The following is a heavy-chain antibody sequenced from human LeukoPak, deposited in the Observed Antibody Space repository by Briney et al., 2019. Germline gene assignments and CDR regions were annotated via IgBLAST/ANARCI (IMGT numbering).Heavy chain of an antibody. Sequence: ASVKDTCKACGCTYITYGFSWVRQAPGQGLEWMGWINAYNGNTNYAQKLQGRVTITTETSTSTAYMELRSLRSDDTAVYYCARRQGTTLSFDYWGQGTLVSVSS. CDR3: ARRQGTTLSFDY. J-gene: IGHJ4*02. CDR2: INAYNGNT. V-gene: IGHV1-18*01. CDR1: GCTYITYG. D-gene: IGHD1-1*01.